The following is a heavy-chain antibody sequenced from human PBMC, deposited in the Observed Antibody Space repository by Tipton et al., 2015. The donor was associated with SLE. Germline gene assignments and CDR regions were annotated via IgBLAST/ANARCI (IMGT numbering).Heavy chain of an antibody. CDR3: ARDAPGGYGGSSYWYFVL. CDR2: IIPIFGTA. CDR1: GGTFSSYA. Sequence: QLVQSGAEVKKPGSSVKVSCKASGGTFSSYAISWVRQAPGQGLEWMGGIIPIFGTANYAQKFQGRVTITADESTSTAYMELSSLRSEDSAVYYCARDAPGGYGGSSYWYFVLWGRGTLVTVSS. J-gene: IGHJ2*01. V-gene: IGHV1-69*01. D-gene: IGHD4-23*01.